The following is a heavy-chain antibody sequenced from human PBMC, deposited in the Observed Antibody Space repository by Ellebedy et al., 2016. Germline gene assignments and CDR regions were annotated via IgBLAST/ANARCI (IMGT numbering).Heavy chain of an antibody. D-gene: IGHD3-16*01. J-gene: IGHJ4*02. Sequence: ASVKVSCKASGYTFTSDAMHWARQAPGQRLEWMAWINTDNGNTECSQKFQGRVTITRDTSASTAYMELSSLRSEDTAVYYCARDPGGSGFDYWGQGTLVTVSS. CDR3: ARDPGGSGFDY. CDR1: GYTFTSDA. V-gene: IGHV1-3*04. CDR2: INTDNGNT.